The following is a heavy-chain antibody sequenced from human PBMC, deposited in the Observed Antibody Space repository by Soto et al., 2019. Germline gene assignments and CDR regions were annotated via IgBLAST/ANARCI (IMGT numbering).Heavy chain of an antibody. D-gene: IGHD6-13*01. Sequence: QVTLKESGPVLVKPTETLTLTCTVSGFSLSNARMGVSWIRQPPGKALEWLAHIFSNDEKSYSTSLKSRLTISKDTSKSQVVLTMTNMDPVDTATYYCARIRGYSSSWYADYWGQGTLVTVSS. CDR3: ARIRGYSSSWYADY. CDR2: IFSNDEK. CDR1: GFSLSNARMG. J-gene: IGHJ4*02. V-gene: IGHV2-26*01.